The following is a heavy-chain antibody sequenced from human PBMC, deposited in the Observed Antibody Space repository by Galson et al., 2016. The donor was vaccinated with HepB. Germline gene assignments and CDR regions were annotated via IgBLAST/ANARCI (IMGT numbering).Heavy chain of an antibody. D-gene: IGHD3-10*01. CDR3: ARPLYSASGSFFDH. CDR1: GFSFSAYA. CDR2: VSKDGTNK. J-gene: IGHJ4*02. Sequence: SLRLSCAASGFSFSAYAMYWVRQAPGKGPELVAVVSKDGTNKNYADSVKGRFTISRDVSKSTVFLQLNSLRAEDSAAYYCARPLYSASGSFFDHWGQGTLVTVSS. V-gene: IGHV3-30-3*01.